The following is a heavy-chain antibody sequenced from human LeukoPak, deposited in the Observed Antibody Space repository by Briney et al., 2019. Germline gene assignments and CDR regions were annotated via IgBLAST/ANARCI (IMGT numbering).Heavy chain of an antibody. CDR2: INPRGGST. D-gene: IGHD3-22*01. V-gene: IGHV1-46*01. CDR3: ARDQPEDSSGYQFDP. CDR1: GYTFTSYY. Sequence: ASVTVSCKASGYTFTSYYMHWVRQAPGQGLEWMGIINPRGGSTSYAQKFQGRVTMTRDMSTSTVYMDLSSLRSEDTAVYYCARDQPEDSSGYQFDPWGQGTLVTVSS. J-gene: IGHJ5*01.